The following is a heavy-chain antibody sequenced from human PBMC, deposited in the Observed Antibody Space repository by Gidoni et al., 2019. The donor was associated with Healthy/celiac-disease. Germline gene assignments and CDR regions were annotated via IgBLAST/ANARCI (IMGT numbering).Heavy chain of an antibody. Sequence: QVQLQQWGAGLLKPSETLSLTCAVYGGSFSGYYWSWTRQPPGKGLEWIGEINHSGSTNYNPSLKSRVTISVDTSKNQFSLKLSSVTAADTAVYYCARGITIFGVVIITFPGGNYFDYWGQGTLVTVSS. CDR1: GGSFSGYY. V-gene: IGHV4-34*01. CDR2: INHSGST. CDR3: ARGITIFGVVIITFPGGNYFDY. D-gene: IGHD3-3*01. J-gene: IGHJ4*02.